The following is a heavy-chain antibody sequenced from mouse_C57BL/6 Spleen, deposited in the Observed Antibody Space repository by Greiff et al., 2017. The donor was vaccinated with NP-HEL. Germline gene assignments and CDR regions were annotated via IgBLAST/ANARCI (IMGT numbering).Heavy chain of an antibody. D-gene: IGHD1-1*01. CDR2: IWSDGST. Sequence: VQLQQSGPGLVAPSQSLSITCTVSGFSLTSYGVHWVRQPPGKGLEWLVVIWSDGSTTYNSALKSRLSISKDNSKSQVFLKMNSLQTDDTAMYYCARQGYYGSLSYAMDYWGQGTSVTVSS. CDR3: ARQGYYGSLSYAMDY. CDR1: GFSLTSYG. V-gene: IGHV2-6-1*01. J-gene: IGHJ4*01.